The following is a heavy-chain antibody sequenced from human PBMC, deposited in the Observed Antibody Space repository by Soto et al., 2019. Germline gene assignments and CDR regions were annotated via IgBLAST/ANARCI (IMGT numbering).Heavy chain of an antibody. D-gene: IGHD2-2*01. CDR1: GYDFNIYW. Sequence: EVQLVQSGAEVKKPGESLMVSCKASGYDFNIYWIGWVRQLPGKGLEWMGVVYPDDSDTIYSPSFQGLLTISVDKSISTADLQWSSLKASDTAMYYSSRRGHSNSPGGGLDVRGQGTTVIVSS. CDR2: VYPDDSDT. V-gene: IGHV5-51*03. J-gene: IGHJ6*02. CDR3: SRRGHSNSPGGGLDV.